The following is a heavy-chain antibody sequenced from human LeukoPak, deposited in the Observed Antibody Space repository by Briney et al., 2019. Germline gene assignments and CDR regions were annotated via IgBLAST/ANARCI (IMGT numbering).Heavy chain of an antibody. CDR1: GGSIAGSSDY. D-gene: IGHD6-13*01. Sequence: SETLFLTCSVSGGSIAGSSDYWGCLRQPPGKGLEWIGSVYYTGITYYNPSLKSRATIFVDTSENKFSLNLTSVTAADTAVYYCARRSIAAAVDYWGRGTLVTVSS. CDR3: ARRSIAAAVDY. V-gene: IGHV4-39*01. CDR2: VYYTGIT. J-gene: IGHJ4*02.